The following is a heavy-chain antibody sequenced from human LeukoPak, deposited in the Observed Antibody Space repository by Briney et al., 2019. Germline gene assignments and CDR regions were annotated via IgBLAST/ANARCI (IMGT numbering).Heavy chain of an antibody. CDR3: ARRRPNFDVDY. CDR2: IYYSGST. J-gene: IGHJ4*02. CDR1: GGSISSSSYY. V-gene: IGHV4-39*01. D-gene: IGHD3-9*01. Sequence: SETLSLTXTVSGGSISSSSYYWGWIRQPPGKGLEWIGSIYYSGSTYYNPSLKSRVTISVDTSKNQFSLKLSSVTAADTAVYYCARRRPNFDVDYWGQGTLVTVSS.